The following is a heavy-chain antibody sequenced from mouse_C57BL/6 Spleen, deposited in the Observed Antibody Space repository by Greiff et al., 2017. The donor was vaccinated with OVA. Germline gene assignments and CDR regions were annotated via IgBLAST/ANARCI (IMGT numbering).Heavy chain of an antibody. J-gene: IGHJ4*01. V-gene: IGHV10-1*01. CDR2: IRSKSNNYAT. CDR3: VRPDYDGYAMDY. D-gene: IGHD2-4*01. Sequence: EVKVVESGGGLVQPKGSLKLSCAASGFSFNTYAMNWVRQAPGKGLEWVARIRSKSNNYATYYADSVKDRFTISRDDSESMLYLQMNNLKTEDTAMYYCVRPDYDGYAMDYWGQGTSVTVSS. CDR1: GFSFNTYA.